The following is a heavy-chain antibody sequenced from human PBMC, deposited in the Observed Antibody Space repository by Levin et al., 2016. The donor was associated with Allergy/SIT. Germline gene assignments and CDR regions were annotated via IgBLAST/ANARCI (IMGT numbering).Heavy chain of an antibody. V-gene: IGHV4-39*01. J-gene: IGHJ6*02. CDR1: GDSVSTSSFY. CDR3: ARQGLPRAGNYYYGLDV. Sequence: SETLSLTCTVSGDSVSTSSFYWGWIRQPPGKGLEWIGRVLYTGSVDYNPSLKGRVTISADTSKSQFSLRLNSVTAADTGVYYCARQGLPRAGNYYYGLDVWGQGTTVIVSS. D-gene: IGHD1-14*01. CDR2: VLYTGSV.